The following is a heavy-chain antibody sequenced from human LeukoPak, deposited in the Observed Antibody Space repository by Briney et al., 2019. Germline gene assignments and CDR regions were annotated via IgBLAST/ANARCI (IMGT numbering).Heavy chain of an antibody. J-gene: IGHJ5*02. D-gene: IGHD3-10*01. CDR1: GYTFTGYY. V-gene: IGHV1-2*02. CDR2: INPNSGGT. Sequence: AASVKVSFKASGYTFTGYYMHWVRQAPGQGLEWMGWINPNSGGTNYAQKFQGRVTMTRDTSISTAYMELSRLRSDDTAVYYCARGRDYYGSGSYRHWFDPWGQGTLVTVSS. CDR3: ARGRDYYGSGSYRHWFDP.